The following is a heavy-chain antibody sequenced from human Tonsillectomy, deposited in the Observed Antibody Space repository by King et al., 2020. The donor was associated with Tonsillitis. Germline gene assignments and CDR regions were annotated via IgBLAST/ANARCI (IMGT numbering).Heavy chain of an antibody. V-gene: IGHV3-30*18. D-gene: IGHD6-13*01. CDR2: ISYDGSYE. CDR3: AKVARIWYDDDAFDF. CDR1: GFTFSNYG. Sequence: VQLVESGGGVVQPGRSLRLSCEASGFTFSNYGMHWVRQAPGKGLEWVAGISYDGSYEYYSDSVKGRFTISRDNSKNTVYLQMNSLRTEGTAVYYCAKVARIWYDDDAFDFWGQGTMVTVSS. J-gene: IGHJ3*01.